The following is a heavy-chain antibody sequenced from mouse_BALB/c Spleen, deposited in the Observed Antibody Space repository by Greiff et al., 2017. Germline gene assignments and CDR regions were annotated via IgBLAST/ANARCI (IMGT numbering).Heavy chain of an antibody. J-gene: IGHJ4*01. CDR3: ARTSYYAMDY. CDR2: IDPSDSYT. V-gene: IGHV1-69*02. Sequence: QVQLQQPGAELVKPGASVKLSCKASGYTFTSYWMHWVKQRPGQGLEWIGEIDPSDSYTNYNQKFKGKATLTVDKSSSTAYMQLSSLTSEDSAVYYCARTSYYAMDYWGQGTSVTVSS. CDR1: GYTFTSYW.